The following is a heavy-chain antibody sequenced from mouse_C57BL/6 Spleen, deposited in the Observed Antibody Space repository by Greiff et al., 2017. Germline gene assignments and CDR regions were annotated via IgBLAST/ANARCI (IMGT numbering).Heavy chain of an antibody. CDR1: GYTFTSYW. J-gene: IGHJ4*01. Sequence: QVQLQQPGTELVKPGASVKLSCKASGYTFTSYWMHWVKQRPGQGLEWIGNINPSNGGTNYNEKFKSKATLTVDKSSSTAYMQLSSLTSVDSAVYYCAREGGIRYGSSFYAMDYWGQGTSVTVSS. CDR2: INPSNGGT. CDR3: AREGGIRYGSSFYAMDY. D-gene: IGHD1-1*01. V-gene: IGHV1-53*01.